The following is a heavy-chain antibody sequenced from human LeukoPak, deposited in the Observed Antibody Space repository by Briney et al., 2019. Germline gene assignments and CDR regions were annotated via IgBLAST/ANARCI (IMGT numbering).Heavy chain of an antibody. CDR2: IYDSGST. J-gene: IGHJ4*02. V-gene: IGHV4-38-2*02. CDR1: GYSISSGYY. CDR3: ARDNRQQQLDFDY. D-gene: IGHD6-13*01. Sequence: SETLSLTCTVSGYSISSGYYWGWIRQAPGKGLEWIASIYDSGSTYYNPSLKSRVTISVDTSKNQFSLKLSSMTAADTAVYFCARDNRQQQLDFDYWGQGTLVTVSS.